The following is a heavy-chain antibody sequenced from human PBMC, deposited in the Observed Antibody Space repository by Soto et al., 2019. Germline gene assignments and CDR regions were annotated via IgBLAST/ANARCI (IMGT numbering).Heavy chain of an antibody. CDR3: ARVLGYDFWSGYYAEYYFDY. D-gene: IGHD3-3*01. J-gene: IGHJ4*02. CDR2: IHHSGST. V-gene: IGHV4-4*02. CDR1: GGSISSSNW. Sequence: SETLSLTCAVSGGSISSSNWWSWVRQPPGKGLDWIGEIHHSGSTNYNPSLKSRVTISVDKSKNQFSLKLSSVTAADTAVYYCARVLGYDFWSGYYAEYYFDYWGQGTLVTVSS.